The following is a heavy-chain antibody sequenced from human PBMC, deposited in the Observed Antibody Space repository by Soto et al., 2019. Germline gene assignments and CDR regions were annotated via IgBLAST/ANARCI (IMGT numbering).Heavy chain of an antibody. D-gene: IGHD3-9*01. J-gene: IGHJ4*02. CDR1: GFTFSDYY. Sequence: QVQLVESGGGLVKPGGSLRLSCAASGFTFSDYYMSWIRQAPGKGLEWVSYISSSGSTIYYADSVKGRFTISRENAKNSLYLQMNSLRAEDTAVYYCARGDPSDILTCYYIGFSDYWGQGTLVTDSS. CDR3: ARGDPSDILTCYYIGFSDY. V-gene: IGHV3-11*01. CDR2: ISSSGSTI.